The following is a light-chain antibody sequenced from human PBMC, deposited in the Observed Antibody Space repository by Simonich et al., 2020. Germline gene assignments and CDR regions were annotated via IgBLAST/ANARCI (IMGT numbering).Light chain of an antibody. Sequence: DIVMTQSPLSLPVTPGEPASIPCRSSQSLLHSNGYNYLDWYLQKPGQSPQLLIYLGSNRASGVPDRFSGSGSGTDFTLTISSLQAEDVAVYYCQQYYSTPYTFGQGTKLEIK. CDR2: LGS. CDR3: QQYYSTPYT. CDR1: QSLLHSNGYNY. V-gene: IGKV2-28*01. J-gene: IGKJ2*01.